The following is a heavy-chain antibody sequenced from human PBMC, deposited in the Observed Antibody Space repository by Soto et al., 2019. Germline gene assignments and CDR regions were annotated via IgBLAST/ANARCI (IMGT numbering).Heavy chain of an antibody. V-gene: IGHV1-2*02. J-gene: IGHJ4*02. CDR3: ARSLSTIGARPDY. CDR2: INPNTGGT. CDR1: GYTFTGYY. Sequence: AAVHVSCMASGYTFTGYYLHWVRQAPGQGLEYMGWINPNTGGTKYTQKFQGRVTMTRDTSTSTAYMELSSLSSDDTAVFYCARSLSTIGARPDYWGQGTLVTVSS. D-gene: IGHD6-6*01.